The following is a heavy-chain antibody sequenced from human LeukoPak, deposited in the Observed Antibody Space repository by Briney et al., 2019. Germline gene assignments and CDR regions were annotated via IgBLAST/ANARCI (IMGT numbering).Heavy chain of an antibody. CDR1: GGSFSGYY. CDR3: ARGTMTTVTYYFDY. Sequence: PSGTLSLTCAVYGGSFSGYYWSWIRQPPGKGLEWIGEINHSGSTNYNPSLKSRVTISVDTSKNQFSLKLSSVTAADTAVYYCARGTMTTVTYYFDYWGQGTLVTVPS. D-gene: IGHD4-17*01. J-gene: IGHJ4*02. CDR2: INHSGST. V-gene: IGHV4-34*01.